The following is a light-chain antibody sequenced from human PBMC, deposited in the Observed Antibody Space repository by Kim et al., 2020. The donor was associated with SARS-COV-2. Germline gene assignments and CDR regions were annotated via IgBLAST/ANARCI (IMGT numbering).Light chain of an antibody. CDR2: ETP. J-gene: IGKJ1*01. CDR3: QNYDNMPPWT. Sequence: SQGDTVTRTGRASHGVRNHVGCCQHKRVQYPRLLIYETPNRATGIPARYSGSAAGKEFTRPNSSLQCEDFAIYYCQNYDNMPPWTFGQGTKVDIK. CDR1: HGVRNH. V-gene: IGKV3-15*01.